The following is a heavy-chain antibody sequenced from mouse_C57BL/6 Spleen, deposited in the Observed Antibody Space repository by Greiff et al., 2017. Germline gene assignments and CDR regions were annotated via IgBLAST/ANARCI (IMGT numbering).Heavy chain of an antibody. V-gene: IGHV1-82*01. J-gene: IGHJ4*01. Sequence: VQLQQSGPELVKPGASVKISCKASGYAFSSSWMNWVKQRPGKGLEWIGRIYPGDGDTNYNGKFKGKATLTADKSSSTAYMQLSSLTTEDSAVYVCARAYYSNSYAMDYWGQGTSVTVSS. CDR1: GYAFSSSW. D-gene: IGHD2-5*01. CDR3: ARAYYSNSYAMDY. CDR2: IYPGDGDT.